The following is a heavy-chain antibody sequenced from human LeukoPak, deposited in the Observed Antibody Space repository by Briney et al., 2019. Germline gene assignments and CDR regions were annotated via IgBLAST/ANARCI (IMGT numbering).Heavy chain of an antibody. CDR3: AASTMVRGVTHYYYYGMDV. Sequence: GGSLRLSCAASGFTFSSYAMHWVRQAPGKGLEWVSAISDSGGSTYYADSVKGRFTISRDNSKNTLYLQMNSLRAEDTAIYYCAASTMVRGVTHYYYYGMDVWGQGTTVTVSS. CDR2: ISDSGGST. V-gene: IGHV3-23*01. D-gene: IGHD3-10*01. J-gene: IGHJ6*02. CDR1: GFTFSSYA.